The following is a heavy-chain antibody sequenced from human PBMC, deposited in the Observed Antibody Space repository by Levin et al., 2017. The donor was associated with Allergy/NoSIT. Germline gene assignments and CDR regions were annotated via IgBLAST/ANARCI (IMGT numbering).Heavy chain of an antibody. V-gene: IGHV3-48*02. CDR2: ISSTSNTI. CDR3: ANFYYDSSGYYRDAFDI. CDR1: GFTFSTYS. Sequence: SGGSLRLSCAASGFTFSTYSMNWVRQAPGKGLEWVSYISSTSNTIYYADSVKGRFTISRDNAKNSLYLQMNSLRDEDTAVYYCANFYYDSSGYYRDAFDIWGQGTMVTVSS. D-gene: IGHD3-22*01. J-gene: IGHJ3*02.